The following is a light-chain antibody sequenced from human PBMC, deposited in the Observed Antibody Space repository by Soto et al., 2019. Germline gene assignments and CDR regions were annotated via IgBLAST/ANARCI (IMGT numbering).Light chain of an antibody. CDR3: QQYNNWPT. V-gene: IGKV3-15*01. Sequence: EIVMTQSPVTLSVSPGERATLNCRASQSISTSSLAWYRQKPGQAPRLLIYGASTRATGIPARFSGSGSGTEFTLTISSLQSEDFAVYYCQQYNNWPTFGQGTKVDIK. CDR1: QSISTS. J-gene: IGKJ1*01. CDR2: GAS.